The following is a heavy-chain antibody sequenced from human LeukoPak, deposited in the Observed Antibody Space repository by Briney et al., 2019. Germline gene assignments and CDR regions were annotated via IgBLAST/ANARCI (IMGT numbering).Heavy chain of an antibody. Sequence: PGRSLRLSCAASGFTFSSYAMHWVRQAPGKGLEWMAVISYDGSNKYYAHSVKGRFTISRDNSKNTLYLQMNSLRAEDTAVYYCSRDGSEYYCDSCWFDYWGQGTLVTVSS. D-gene: IGHD3-22*01. CDR3: SRDGSEYYCDSCWFDY. CDR1: GFTFSSYA. CDR2: ISYDGSNK. V-gene: IGHV3-30*04. J-gene: IGHJ4*02.